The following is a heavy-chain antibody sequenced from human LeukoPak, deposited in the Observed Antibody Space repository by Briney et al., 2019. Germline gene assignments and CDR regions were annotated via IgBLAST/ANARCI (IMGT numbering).Heavy chain of an antibody. J-gene: IGHJ4*02. V-gene: IGHV3-43*01. CDR3: AKDGPTYRFGEFQTFSQFDY. CDR1: GFTFDDYT. CDR2: ISWDGGST. D-gene: IGHD3-10*01. Sequence: GGSLRLSCAASGFTFDDYTMHWVRQAPGKGLEWVSLISWDGGSTYYADSVKGRFTISRDNSKNSLYLQMNSLRTEDTALHYCAKDGPTYRFGEFQTFSQFDYWGQGTLVTVSS.